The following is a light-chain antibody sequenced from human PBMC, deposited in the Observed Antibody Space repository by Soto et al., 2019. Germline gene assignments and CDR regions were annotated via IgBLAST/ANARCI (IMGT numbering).Light chain of an antibody. CDR3: QKTYNTPWT. CDR1: QSISTY. Sequence: DIQMTQSPSSLSASVGDRVTITCRASQSISTYLNWYQQKPGKAPKLLIYAAFSLQSGVPSRFSGSGSGTDFTLTISSLQPEDFATYYCQKTYNTPWTFGQGTKVEIK. J-gene: IGKJ1*01. V-gene: IGKV1-39*01. CDR2: AAF.